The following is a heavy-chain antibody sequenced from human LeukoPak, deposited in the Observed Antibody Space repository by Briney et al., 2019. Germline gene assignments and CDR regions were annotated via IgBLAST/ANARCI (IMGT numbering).Heavy chain of an antibody. D-gene: IGHD4-17*01. V-gene: IGHV3-21*06. Sequence: GGSLRISCVGSGFPFSSYTLFWVRQAPGKGLEWVSPISYSSSYIYYGDSVKGRFTISRDNTKNSLNLQMDSLRTEDTAVYYCASRNYGEEYWGQGTLVTVSS. CDR3: ASRNYGEEY. J-gene: IGHJ4*02. CDR2: ISYSSSYI. CDR1: GFPFSSYT.